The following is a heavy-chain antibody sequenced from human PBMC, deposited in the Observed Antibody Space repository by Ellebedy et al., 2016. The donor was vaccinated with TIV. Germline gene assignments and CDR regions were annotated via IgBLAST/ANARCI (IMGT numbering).Heavy chain of an antibody. Sequence: GSLRLXCTVSGGSMSSHYWSWIRQPAGKGLEWIGRIYTSGSTNYNPSLKSRVTMSVDTSKNQFSLRLTSVTAADTAVYYCARSVGGVSNSWYTMDVWGKGTTVTVSS. J-gene: IGHJ6*03. CDR3: ARSVGGVSNSWYTMDV. V-gene: IGHV4-4*07. CDR1: GGSMSSHY. CDR2: IYTSGST. D-gene: IGHD6-13*01.